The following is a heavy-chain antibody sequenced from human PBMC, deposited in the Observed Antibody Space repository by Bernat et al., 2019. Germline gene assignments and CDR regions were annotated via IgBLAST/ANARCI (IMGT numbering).Heavy chain of an antibody. CDR3: ARKLAYYYGSGERGAFDI. Sequence: QLQLQESGPGLVKPSETLSLTCTVSGGSISSSSYYWGWIRQPPGKGLEWIGSIYYSGSTYYNPFLKSRVTISVDTSKNQFSLKLSSVTAADTAVYYCARKLAYYYGSGERGAFDIWGQGTMVTVSS. CDR1: GGSISSSSYY. D-gene: IGHD3-10*01. J-gene: IGHJ3*02. CDR2: IYYSGST. V-gene: IGHV4-39*01.